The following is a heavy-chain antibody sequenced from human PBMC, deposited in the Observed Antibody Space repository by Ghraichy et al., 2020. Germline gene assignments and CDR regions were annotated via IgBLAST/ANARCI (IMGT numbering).Heavy chain of an antibody. Sequence: SETLSLTCTVSGGSIINYYWNWIRQPPGKGLEWIGYIQFRENTNYNPSLKSRVSISLDTSKNQISLKLKSVTAADTAVYFCARESSASTRNFDYWGRGTLVSVSS. CDR2: IQFRENT. D-gene: IGHD6-19*01. CDR1: GGSIINYY. J-gene: IGHJ4*02. CDR3: ARESSASTRNFDY. V-gene: IGHV4-59*13.